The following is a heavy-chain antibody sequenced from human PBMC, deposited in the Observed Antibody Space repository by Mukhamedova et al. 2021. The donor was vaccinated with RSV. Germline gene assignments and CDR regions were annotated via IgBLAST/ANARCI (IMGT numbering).Heavy chain of an antibody. D-gene: IGHD2-2*01. CDR3: ARVSCSSMTCPKRDAFDI. J-gene: IGHJ3*02. V-gene: IGHV4-59*01. Sequence: SRVTISVDMSKNQFSLRLSSVTAADTAVYYCARVSCSSMTCPKRDAFDIWGQGTMVTVSS.